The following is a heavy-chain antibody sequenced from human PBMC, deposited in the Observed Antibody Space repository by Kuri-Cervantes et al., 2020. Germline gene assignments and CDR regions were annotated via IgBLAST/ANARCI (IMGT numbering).Heavy chain of an antibody. V-gene: IGHV3-23*01. CDR3: TVMASY. Sequence: GESLKISCAASGFTFSSYAMSWVRQAPGKGLEWVSAISGSGGNTYYADSVKGRFTISRDNSKNTLYLQMNSLKTEDTAVYYCTVMASYWGQGTLVTVSS. CDR2: ISGSGGNT. D-gene: IGHD5-24*01. CDR1: GFTFSSYA. J-gene: IGHJ4*02.